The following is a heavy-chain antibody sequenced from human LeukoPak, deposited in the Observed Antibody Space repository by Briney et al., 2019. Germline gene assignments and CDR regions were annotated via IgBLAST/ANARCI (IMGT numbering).Heavy chain of an antibody. CDR3: AKRGEHRVAAGSYYFDY. D-gene: IGHD6-13*01. J-gene: IGHJ4*02. V-gene: IGHV3-23*01. CDR2: ICGSVSNT. Sequence: GGSLRLSCAASGFTFSSYAMKWVRQAPGKGLEWVSAICGSVSNTYYADSVKGRFTISRDNSKNTLYLQMNSLRAEDTAVYYCAKRGEHRVAAGSYYFDYWGQGTLVTVSS. CDR1: GFTFSSYA.